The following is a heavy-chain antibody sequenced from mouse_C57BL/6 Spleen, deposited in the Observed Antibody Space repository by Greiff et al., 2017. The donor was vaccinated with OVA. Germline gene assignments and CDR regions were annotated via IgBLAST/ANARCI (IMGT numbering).Heavy chain of an antibody. D-gene: IGHD1-1*01. CDR1: GFSLTSYG. CDR3: AKETYGSSLDY. Sequence: VQLVESGPGLVAPSQSLSITCTVSGFSLTSYGVSWVRQPPGKGLEWLGVIWGDGSTNYHSALISILSISKDNSKSQVFLKLNSLQNDDTATCYCAKETYGSSLDYWGQGTTLTVSS. J-gene: IGHJ2*01. CDR2: IWGDGST. V-gene: IGHV2-3*01.